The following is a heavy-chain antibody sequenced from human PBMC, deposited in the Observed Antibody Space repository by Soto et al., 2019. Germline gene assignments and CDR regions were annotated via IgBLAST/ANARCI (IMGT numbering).Heavy chain of an antibody. V-gene: IGHV4-30-4*01. CDR3: ARWYSYGYYFDY. CDR1: GGSISSGDYY. Sequence: SETLSLTCTVSGGSISSGDYYWSWIRQPPGKGLEWIGYIYYSGSTYYNPSLKSRVTISVDTSKNQFSLKLSSVTAADTAVYYCARWYSYGYYFDYWGQGNLVTVSS. D-gene: IGHD5-18*01. J-gene: IGHJ4*02. CDR2: IYYSGST.